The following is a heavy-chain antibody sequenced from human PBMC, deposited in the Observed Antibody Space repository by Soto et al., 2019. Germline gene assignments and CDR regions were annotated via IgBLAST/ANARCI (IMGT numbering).Heavy chain of an antibody. CDR2: IIPILGIA. CDR1: GGTFSSYT. Sequence: ASVKVSCKASGGTFSSYTISWVRQAPGQGLEWMGRIIPILGIANYAQKFQGRVTITADKSTSTAYMELSSLRSEDTAVYYCAGGYQLLSLGYYYYYMDVWGKGTTVTVSS. CDR3: AGGYQLLSLGYYYYYMDV. V-gene: IGHV1-69*02. J-gene: IGHJ6*03. D-gene: IGHD2-2*01.